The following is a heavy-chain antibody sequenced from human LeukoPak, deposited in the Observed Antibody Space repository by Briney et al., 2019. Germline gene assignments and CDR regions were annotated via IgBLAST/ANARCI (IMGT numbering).Heavy chain of an antibody. D-gene: IGHD5-12*01. Sequence: PGGSLRLSCAASGFTFSNAWMSWVRQAPGKGLEWVGRIKSKTDGGTTDYAAPVKGRFTISRDDSKNTLYLQMNSLKTEDTAVYYCTTKVDIVATNHDYWGQGTLVTVSS. CDR3: TTKVDIVATNHDY. CDR1: GFTFSNAW. V-gene: IGHV3-15*01. J-gene: IGHJ4*02. CDR2: IKSKTDGGTT.